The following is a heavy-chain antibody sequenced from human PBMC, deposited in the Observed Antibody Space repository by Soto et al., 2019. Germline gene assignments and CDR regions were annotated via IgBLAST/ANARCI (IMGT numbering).Heavy chain of an antibody. D-gene: IGHD2-2*01. V-gene: IGHV3-49*03. CDR3: TREPEDIVVVPAATNNWFDP. CDR2: IRSKAYGGTT. Sequence: GGSLRLSCTASGFTFGDYAMSWFRQAPGKGLEWVGFIRSKAYGGTTEYAASVKGRFTISRDDSKSIAYLQMNSLKTEDTAVYYCTREPEDIVVVPAATNNWFDPWGQGTLVTVSS. J-gene: IGHJ5*02. CDR1: GFTFGDYA.